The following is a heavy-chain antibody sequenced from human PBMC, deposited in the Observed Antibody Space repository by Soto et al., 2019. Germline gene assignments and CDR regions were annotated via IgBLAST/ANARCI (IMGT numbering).Heavy chain of an antibody. Sequence: QVQLVQSGAEVKKPGASVKVSCKASGYTFSNYGFSWVRQAPGQGLEWMGWISGYNGNTNYAERLQGRVTMTTDTSTSTAYMELKTLRYADTAVYYCAREGQLGYWGQGTPVTVSS. V-gene: IGHV1-18*01. CDR2: ISGYNGNT. D-gene: IGHD6-6*01. J-gene: IGHJ4*02. CDR3: AREGQLGY. CDR1: GYTFSNYG.